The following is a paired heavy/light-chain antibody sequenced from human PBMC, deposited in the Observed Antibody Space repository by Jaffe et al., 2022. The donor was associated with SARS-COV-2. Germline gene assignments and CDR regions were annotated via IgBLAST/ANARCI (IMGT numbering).Light chain of an antibody. CDR1: QSISDY. V-gene: IGKV3-11*01. CDR3: QQRSTWPFN. Sequence: EIVLTQSPATLSLSPGERATLSCRASQSISDYLAWYQQKPGQAPRLLIYDASYRATGIPARFSGSGSGTDFTLTISSLQPEDFGVYYCQQRSTWPFNFGPGTKVDIK. CDR2: DAS. J-gene: IGKJ3*01.
Heavy chain of an antibody. CDR2: ISAYNSNT. Sequence: QVQLVQSGAEVKKPGASVEVSCKASGYTFSNYGISWVRQVPGQGPEWMGWISAYNSNTNYAQKFQDRVTLSTDTSTDTAYMELRSLTSDDTAVYYCARDPGTRVFTYWGQGTLVTVSS. CDR1: GYTFSNYG. CDR3: ARDPGTRVFTY. J-gene: IGHJ4*02. D-gene: IGHD2-8*01. V-gene: IGHV1-18*01.